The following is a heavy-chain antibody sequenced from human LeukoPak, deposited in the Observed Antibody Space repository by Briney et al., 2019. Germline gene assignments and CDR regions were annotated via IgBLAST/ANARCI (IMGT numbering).Heavy chain of an antibody. V-gene: IGHV3-21*01. J-gene: IGHJ3*02. Sequence: GGSLRLSCAASGFTFSSYSMNWVRQAPGKGLEWVSSISSTSSYIYYADSVKGRFISSRDNAKNSLYLQMNSLRAEDTAVYYCARDPLKRAFDIWGQGTMVTVSS. CDR1: GFTFSSYS. CDR2: ISSTSSYI. CDR3: ARDPLKRAFDI.